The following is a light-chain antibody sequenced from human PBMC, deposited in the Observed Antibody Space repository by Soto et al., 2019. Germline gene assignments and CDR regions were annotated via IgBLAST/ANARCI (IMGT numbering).Light chain of an antibody. V-gene: IGLV2-8*01. J-gene: IGLJ2*01. CDR2: EVT. CDR3: SSYAGNYVVL. CDR1: SNDVGGYNY. Sequence: QSALTQPPSASGCPGQSVTISCTGTSNDVGGYNYVSCFQQHPGKVPQLMIYEVTKRPSGVPARFSGSKSGNTASLTVSGLQAEDEADYFCSSYAGNYVVLFGGGTKLTVL.